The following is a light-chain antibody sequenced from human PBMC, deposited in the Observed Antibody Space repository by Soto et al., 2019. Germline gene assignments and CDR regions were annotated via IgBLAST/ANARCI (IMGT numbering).Light chain of an antibody. CDR1: QSVGSY. CDR2: DTS. J-gene: IGKJ4*01. CDR3: QHRYDWLT. V-gene: IGKV3-11*01. Sequence: PGERATLSCRASQSVGSYLAWYQQKPGQAPRLLIYDTSIRATAIPARFSGSGSGTDFTLTISSLEPEDFAFYYCQHRYDWLTFGGGTKVEIK.